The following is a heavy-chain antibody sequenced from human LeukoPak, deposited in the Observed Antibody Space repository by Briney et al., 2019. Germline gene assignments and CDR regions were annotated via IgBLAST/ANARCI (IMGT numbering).Heavy chain of an antibody. V-gene: IGHV1-69*05. CDR1: GGTFSSYA. J-gene: IGHJ3*02. CDR3: ARDRAGWYSGSYGERGAFDI. D-gene: IGHD1-26*01. Sequence: SVKVSCKASGGTFSSYAISWVRQAPGQGLEWVGGIIPIFGTANYAQKFQGRVTITTDESTSTAYMELSSLRSEDTAVYYCARDRAGWYSGSYGERGAFDIWGQGTVVTVSS. CDR2: IIPIFGTA.